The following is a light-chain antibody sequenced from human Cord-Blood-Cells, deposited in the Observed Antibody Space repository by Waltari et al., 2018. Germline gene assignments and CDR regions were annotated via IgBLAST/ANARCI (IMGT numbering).Light chain of an antibody. J-gene: IGKJ1*01. CDR2: AAS. CDR3: QQSYSTLWT. V-gene: IGKV1-39*01. CDR1: QSISRY. Sequence: DIQLPSSTSSLSASVGDRVTITCRASQSISRYLNWYQQKPGNAPTLLIYAASSLQSGVPSRFSGSGSGTDFTLTISSLQPEDFATYYCQQSYSTLWTFGQGTKVEIK.